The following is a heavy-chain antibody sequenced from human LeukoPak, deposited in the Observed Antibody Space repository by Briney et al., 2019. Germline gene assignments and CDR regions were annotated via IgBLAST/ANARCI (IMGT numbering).Heavy chain of an antibody. V-gene: IGHV1-46*01. D-gene: IGHD5-18*01. CDR2: INPSGGST. J-gene: IGHJ6*03. CDR3: ARGCDTAMGRWSYCYYMDV. Sequence: ASVKVSCKASGYTFTSYYMHWVRQAPGQGLEWMGIINPSGGSTSYAQKFQGRVTMTRDTSTSTVYMELSSLRSEDTAVYYCARGCDTAMGRWSYCYYMDVWGKGTTVTVSS. CDR1: GYTFTSYY.